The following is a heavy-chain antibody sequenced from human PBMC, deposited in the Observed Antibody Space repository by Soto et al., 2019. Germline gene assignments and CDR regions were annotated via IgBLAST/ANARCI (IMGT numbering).Heavy chain of an antibody. CDR3: ARDARQKDFWSGYYHV. Sequence: GGSLRLPCAASGFTVSSNYMSWVRQAPGKGLEWVSVIYSGGSTYYADSVKGRFTISRHNSKNTLYLQMNSLRAEDTAVYYCARDARQKDFWSGYYHVWGKGTTVTVSS. CDR2: IYSGGST. D-gene: IGHD3-3*01. V-gene: IGHV3-53*04. J-gene: IGHJ6*04. CDR1: GFTVSSNY.